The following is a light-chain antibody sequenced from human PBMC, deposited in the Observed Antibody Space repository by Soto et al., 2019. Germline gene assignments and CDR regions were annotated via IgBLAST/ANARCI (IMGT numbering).Light chain of an antibody. CDR2: DVS. CDR1: SSDVGGYNY. Sequence: QSALTQPASVSGSPGPSITISCTGTSSDVGGYNYVSWYQQHACKAPKLMIYDVSNRPSGVSNRVSGSKSGNTASLTIAGLQAEDEADYYCSSYTGSSTYVVFGGGTKLTVL. V-gene: IGLV2-14*01. CDR3: SSYTGSSTYVV. J-gene: IGLJ2*01.